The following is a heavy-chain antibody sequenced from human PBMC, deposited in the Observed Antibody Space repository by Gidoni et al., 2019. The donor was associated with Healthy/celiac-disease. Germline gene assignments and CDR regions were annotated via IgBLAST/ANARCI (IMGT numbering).Heavy chain of an antibody. V-gene: IGHV2-70*15. CDR2: IDWDDDK. CDR1: GFSLSTSGMC. CDR3: ARVAYDYVWGSYRYLLDY. J-gene: IGHJ4*02. D-gene: IGHD3-16*02. Sequence: QVTLRESGPALVQPTQTLTLTCTFSGFSLSTSGMCVSWIRQPPGKALERLGRIDWDDDKYYSTSLKTRLTISKDTSKNQVVLTMTNMDPVDTATYYCARVAYDYVWGSYRYLLDYWGQGTLVTVSS.